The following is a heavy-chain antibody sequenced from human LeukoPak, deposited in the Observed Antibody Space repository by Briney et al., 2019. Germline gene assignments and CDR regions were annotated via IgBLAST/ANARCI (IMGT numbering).Heavy chain of an antibody. CDR2: IYYSGST. J-gene: IGHJ4*02. CDR1: GGSISSSSYY. CDR3: ARHAASMYYYDSSGYYYY. D-gene: IGHD3-22*01. V-gene: IGHV4-39*01. Sequence: SETLSHTCTVPGGSISSSSYYWGWIRQPPGKWLEWNGSIYYSGSTYYNMYLKSRVTIFVDTSKNQCDLKLSSVSAADTAVYYCARHAASMYYYDSSGYYYYWGQGTLVTVSS.